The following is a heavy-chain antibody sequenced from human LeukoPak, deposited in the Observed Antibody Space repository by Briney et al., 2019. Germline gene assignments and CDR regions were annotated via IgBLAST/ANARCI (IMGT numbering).Heavy chain of an antibody. CDR2: IWYDGTNE. D-gene: IGHD7-27*01. Sequence: GGSLRLSCAASGFVFSTYGMHWVRQAPGKGLEWVAVIWYDGTNEYYADSVKGRFTISRDDSRNTPYLQMNSLRAEDTAMYYCARDLGIHLKLHYGMDVWGPRDHGHRRL. V-gene: IGHV3-33*01. J-gene: IGHJ6*01. CDR1: GFVFSTYG. CDR3: ARDLGIHLKLHYGMDV.